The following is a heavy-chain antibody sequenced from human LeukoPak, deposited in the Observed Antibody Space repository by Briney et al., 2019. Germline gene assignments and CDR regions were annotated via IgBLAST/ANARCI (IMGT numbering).Heavy chain of an antibody. J-gene: IGHJ4*02. CDR1: GFTFDDYA. V-gene: IGHV3-9*01. D-gene: IGHD3-10*02. Sequence: GGSLRLSCAASGFTFDDYAMHWVRQAPGKGLEWVSGISWNSGSIGYADSVKGRFTISRDNAKNSLYLQMNSLRAEDTAVYYCARDHVPPWDWGQGTLVTVSS. CDR3: ARDHVPPWD. CDR2: ISWNSGSI.